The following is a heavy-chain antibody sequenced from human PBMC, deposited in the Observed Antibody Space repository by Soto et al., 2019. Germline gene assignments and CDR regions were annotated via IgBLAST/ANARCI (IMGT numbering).Heavy chain of an antibody. CDR1: GFTFSSYA. J-gene: IGHJ6*02. CDR2: ISYDGSNK. V-gene: IGHV3-30-3*01. CDR3: ARVAEIQLWTNTLAQYYYYGMDV. Sequence: GGSLRLSCAASGFTFSSYAMHWVRQAPGKGLEWVAVISYDGSNKYYADSVKGRFTISRDNSKNTLYLQMNSLRAEDTAVYYCARVAEIQLWTNTLAQYYYYGMDVWGQGTTVTVSS. D-gene: IGHD5-18*01.